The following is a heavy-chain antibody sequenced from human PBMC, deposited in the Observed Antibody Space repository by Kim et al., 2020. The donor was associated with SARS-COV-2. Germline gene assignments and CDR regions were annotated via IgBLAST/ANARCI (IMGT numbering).Heavy chain of an antibody. Sequence: GGSLRLSCAASGFTFSSYSMNWVRQAPGKGLEWVSYISSSSSTIYYADSVKGRFTISRDNAKNSLYLQMNSLRDEDTAVYYCARASPIVVVPAAISDDYWGQGTLVTVSS. D-gene: IGHD2-2*02. CDR1: GFTFSSYS. CDR3: ARASPIVVVPAAISDDY. J-gene: IGHJ4*02. V-gene: IGHV3-48*02. CDR2: ISSSSSTI.